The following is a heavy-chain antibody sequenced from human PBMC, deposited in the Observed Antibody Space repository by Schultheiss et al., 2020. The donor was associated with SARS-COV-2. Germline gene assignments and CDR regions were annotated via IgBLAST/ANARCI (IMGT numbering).Heavy chain of an antibody. D-gene: IGHD3-16*02. J-gene: IGHJ4*02. V-gene: IGHV4-59*04. Sequence: SETLSLTCTVSGGSISSYYWGWIRQPPGKGLEWIGSIYHSGSTYYNPSLKSRVTMSVDTSKNQFSLKLSSVTAADTAVYYCARVSTYYDYIWGSYRSLYFDYWGQGTLVTVSS. CDR2: IYHSGST. CDR3: ARVSTYYDYIWGSYRSLYFDY. CDR1: GGSISSYY.